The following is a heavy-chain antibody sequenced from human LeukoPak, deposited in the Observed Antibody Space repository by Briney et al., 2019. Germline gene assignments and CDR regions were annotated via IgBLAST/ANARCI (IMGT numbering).Heavy chain of an antibody. J-gene: IGHJ3*02. Sequence: GGSLRLSCAASGFTFSSYGMHWVRQAPGKGLEWVAVIWYDGTNKYYADSVKGRFTISRDNAKNSLYLQMNSLRAEDTAVYYCARGYSYSYAFDIWGQGTMVTVSS. CDR2: IWYDGTNK. CDR3: ARGYSYSYAFDI. V-gene: IGHV3-33*08. D-gene: IGHD5-18*01. CDR1: GFTFSSYG.